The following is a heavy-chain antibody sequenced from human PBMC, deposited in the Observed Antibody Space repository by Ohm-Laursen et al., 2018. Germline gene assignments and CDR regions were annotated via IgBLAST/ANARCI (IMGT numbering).Heavy chain of an antibody. D-gene: IGHD7-27*01. CDR2: MNPNSGNT. CDR1: GYTFKQYV. V-gene: IGHV1-8*01. J-gene: IGHJ3*02. Sequence: ASVKVSCKASGYTFKQYVINWVRQATGQGLEWMGWMNPNSGNTGYAQKFQGRVTMTRNTSISTAYMELSSLRSEDTAVYYCAGGQTGGDAFDIWGQGTMVTVSS. CDR3: AGGQTGGDAFDI.